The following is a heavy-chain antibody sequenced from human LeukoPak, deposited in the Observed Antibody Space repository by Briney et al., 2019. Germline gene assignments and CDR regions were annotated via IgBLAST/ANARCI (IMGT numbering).Heavy chain of an antibody. Sequence: ASVRVSCKPSGYTFTGYYIHWVPPAPGEGLEWMGRINPNSGGTNYAQTFQGGVTMTRDTSISTAYMDLSRARSADTAAYYCARDEGMITVAIGVFDIWGQGTIVSASS. CDR1: GYTFTGYY. CDR2: INPNSGGT. V-gene: IGHV1-2*06. J-gene: IGHJ3*02. D-gene: IGHD3-16*01. CDR3: ARDEGMITVAIGVFDI.